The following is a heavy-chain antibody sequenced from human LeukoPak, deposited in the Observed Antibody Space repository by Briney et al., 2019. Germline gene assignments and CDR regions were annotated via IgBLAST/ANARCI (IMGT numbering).Heavy chain of an antibody. V-gene: IGHV1-69*04. Sequence: SVKVSCKASGYTFTSYAISWVRQAPGQGLEWMGRIIPILGIANYAQKFQGRVTITADKSTSTAYMELSSLRSEDTAVYYCATMFFDCSSTSCYRPGDYYYGMDVWGQGTTVTVSS. CDR1: GYTFTSYA. CDR2: IIPILGIA. J-gene: IGHJ6*02. D-gene: IGHD2-2*01. CDR3: ATMFFDCSSTSCYRPGDYYYGMDV.